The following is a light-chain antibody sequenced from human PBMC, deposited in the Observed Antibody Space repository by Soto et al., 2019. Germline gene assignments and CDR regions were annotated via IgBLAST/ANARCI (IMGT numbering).Light chain of an antibody. V-gene: IGKV1-5*01. CDR3: QQYNSSL. CDR1: QSISSW. Sequence: DIQMTQSPSTLSASVGDRVTITCRASQSISSWLAWYQQKPGRAPKLLIYDASSLESGVPSRFSGSGSGTEFTLTISSLQPDDFATYYCQQYNSSLFGQGTKVDI. J-gene: IGKJ1*01. CDR2: DAS.